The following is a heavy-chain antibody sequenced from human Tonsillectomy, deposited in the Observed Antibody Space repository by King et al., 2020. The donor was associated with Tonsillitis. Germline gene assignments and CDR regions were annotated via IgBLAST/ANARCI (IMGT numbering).Heavy chain of an antibody. Sequence: GQLVQSGAEVKKPGSSVKVSCKASGGTFSSYAISWVRQAPGQGLEWMGGLIPLFGTANYAQKFQGRITIIAEESTRTAYMELSSLRSEDTAVYYCARDYYVSSGYCFDYWGQGILVTVSS. CDR3: ARDYYVSSGYCFDY. CDR2: LIPLFGTA. D-gene: IGHD3-22*01. V-gene: IGHV1-69*01. J-gene: IGHJ4*02. CDR1: GGTFSSYA.